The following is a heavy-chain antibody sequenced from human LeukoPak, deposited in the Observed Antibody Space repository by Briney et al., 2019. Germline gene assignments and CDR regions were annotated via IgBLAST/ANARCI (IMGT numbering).Heavy chain of an antibody. CDR3: TTDGDRYYDFWSGYRDYMDV. D-gene: IGHD3-3*01. V-gene: IGHV3-15*01. Sequence: GGSLRLSCAASGFTFSNAWMSWVRQAPGKGLEWVGRIKSKTDGGTTDYAAPVKGRFTISRDDSKNTLYLQMNSLKTEDTAVYHCTTDGDRYYDFWSGYRDYMDVWGKGTTVTVSS. J-gene: IGHJ6*03. CDR1: GFTFSNAW. CDR2: IKSKTDGGTT.